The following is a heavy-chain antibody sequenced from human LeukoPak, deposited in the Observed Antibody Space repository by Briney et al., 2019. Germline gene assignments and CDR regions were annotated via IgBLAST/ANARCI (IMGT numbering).Heavy chain of an antibody. J-gene: IGHJ4*02. V-gene: IGHV3-23*01. Sequence: GGSLRLSCAVSGFTFSSYAMSWVRQAPGKGLEWVSGISSSGGSTYYADPVKGRFTISRDNSKNTLYLQMNSLRAEDTAVYYCAKVNQGDSFYFDYWGQGTLVTVSS. CDR3: AKVNQGDSFYFDY. D-gene: IGHD2-21*02. CDR2: ISSSGGST. CDR1: GFTFSSYA.